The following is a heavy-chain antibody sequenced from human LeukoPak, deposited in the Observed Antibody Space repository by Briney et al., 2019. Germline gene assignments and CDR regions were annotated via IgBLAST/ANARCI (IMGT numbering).Heavy chain of an antibody. CDR2: ISAYNGNT. D-gene: IGHD3-10*01. V-gene: IGHV1-18*04. J-gene: IGHJ5*02. CDR1: GYTFTSYG. Sequence: ASVKVSCKASGYTFTSYGISWVGQAPGQGLEWMGWISAYNGNTNYAQKLQGRVTMTTDTSTSTAYMELRSLRSDDTAVYYCARVPAEWFGELEHVVDNWFDPWGQGTLVTVSS. CDR3: ARVPAEWFGELEHVVDNWFDP.